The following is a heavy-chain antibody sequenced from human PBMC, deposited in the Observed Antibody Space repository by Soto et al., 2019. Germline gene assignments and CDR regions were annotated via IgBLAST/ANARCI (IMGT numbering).Heavy chain of an antibody. V-gene: IGHV3-7*01. Sequence: EVQLVESGGGLVQPGGSLRLSCAASGFTFTGYWMSWVRQAPGKGLEWVANTNEDGREKFYVYSVKGRFTISRDNANYSLDLQINSLRAVYTAVYYCASDRGALGPWVQGTLVTGSS. CDR1: GFTFTGYW. CDR2: TNEDGREK. J-gene: IGHJ5*02. CDR3: ASDRGALGP. D-gene: IGHD3-16*01.